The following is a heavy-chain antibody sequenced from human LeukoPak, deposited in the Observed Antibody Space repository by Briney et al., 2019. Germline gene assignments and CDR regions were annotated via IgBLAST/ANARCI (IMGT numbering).Heavy chain of an antibody. D-gene: IGHD6-13*01. Sequence: PSETLSLTCAVYGGSFSGYYWSWIRQPPGKGLEWIGEITHSGSTNYNPSLKSRVTISVDTSKNQFSLKLSSVTAADTAVYYCSRLGAAAAPYWYFDLWGRGTLATVSS. CDR2: ITHSGST. CDR3: SRLGAAAAPYWYFDL. CDR1: GGSFSGYY. V-gene: IGHV4-34*01. J-gene: IGHJ2*01.